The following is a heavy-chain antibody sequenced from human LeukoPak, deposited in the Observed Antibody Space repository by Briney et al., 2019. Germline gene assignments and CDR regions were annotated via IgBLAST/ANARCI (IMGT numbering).Heavy chain of an antibody. D-gene: IGHD3-9*01. CDR1: GFTFSTYW. CDR2: INRDGSST. J-gene: IGHJ3*02. Sequence: ARGSLRLSCAASGFTFSTYWMHWVRQAPGKGLVWVSRINRDGSSTSYADSVKGRFTISRDNAKNTLYLQMNSLRAEETAVYYCARDRETYYDILTGYCPLGDAFDIWGQGTMVTVSS. CDR3: ARDRETYYDILTGYCPLGDAFDI. V-gene: IGHV3-74*01.